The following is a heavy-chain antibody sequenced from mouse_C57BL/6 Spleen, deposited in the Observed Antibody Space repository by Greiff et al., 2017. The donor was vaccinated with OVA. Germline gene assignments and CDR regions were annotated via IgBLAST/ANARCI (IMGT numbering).Heavy chain of an antibody. Sequence: VQLQESGAELARPGASVKLSCKASGYTFTSYGISWVKQRTGQGLEWIGEIYPRSGNTYYNEKFKGKATLTADKSSSTAYMELRSLTSEDSAVYFCARWSEFAYWGQGTLVTVSA. CDR2: IYPRSGNT. J-gene: IGHJ3*01. V-gene: IGHV1-81*01. CDR1: GYTFTSYG. CDR3: ARWSEFAY.